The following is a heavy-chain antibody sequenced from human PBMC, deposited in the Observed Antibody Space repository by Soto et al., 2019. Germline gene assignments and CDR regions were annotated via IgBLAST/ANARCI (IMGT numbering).Heavy chain of an antibody. CDR1: GGSVTNSSYY. V-gene: IGHV4-39*01. Sequence: SETLSLTCTVSGGSVTNSSYYWGWIRQSPGKGLEWIGSVYYRGRSYSKSSVKSRVTISVDTSKNRFSLSLNSVTASDTAAYLCVSQRTTVPTQAYFDYWGPGALVT. CDR3: VSQRTTVPTQAYFDY. J-gene: IGHJ4*02. D-gene: IGHD4-17*01. CDR2: VYYRGRS.